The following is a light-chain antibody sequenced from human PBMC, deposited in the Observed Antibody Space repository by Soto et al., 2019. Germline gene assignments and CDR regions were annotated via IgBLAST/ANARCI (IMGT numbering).Light chain of an antibody. J-gene: IGLJ1*01. CDR3: CSYAGSGTFV. Sequence: QSALTQPASVSGSPGQSITISCTGTSNDVGTYNLVSWYQQHPGKAPKVMIYEGNKRPSGVSDRFSASKSGNTASLTISGLQAEDEADFHCCSYAGSGTFVFGTGTKLTVL. V-gene: IGLV2-23*01. CDR2: EGN. CDR1: SNDVGTYNL.